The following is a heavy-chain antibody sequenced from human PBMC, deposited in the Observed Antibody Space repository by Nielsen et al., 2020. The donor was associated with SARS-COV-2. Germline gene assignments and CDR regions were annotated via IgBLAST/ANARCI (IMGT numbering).Heavy chain of an antibody. V-gene: IGHV3-53*01. CDR3: ARDLQYYGMDV. J-gene: IGHJ6*02. CDR2: IYSGGST. Sequence: GGSLRLSCAASGFTVSSNYMSWVRQAPGKGLEWVSVIYSGGSTYYADSVKGRFTISRDNPKNTLYLQMNSLRAEDTAVYYCARDLQYYGMDVWGQGTTVTVSS. CDR1: GFTVSSNY.